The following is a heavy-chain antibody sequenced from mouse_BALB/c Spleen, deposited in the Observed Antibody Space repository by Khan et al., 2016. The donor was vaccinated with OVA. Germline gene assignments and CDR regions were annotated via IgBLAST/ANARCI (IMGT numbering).Heavy chain of an antibody. D-gene: IGHD1-1*01. CDR3: ARENYYGRGCYAMDY. V-gene: IGHV1S41*01. CDR1: GYTFTSYW. J-gene: IGHJ4*01. Sequence: DLVKPGASVKLSCKASGYTFTSYWINWIKQRPGQGLEWIGRIGPGSSTAYYNDMFKGKATLTVDTSSNTTYLQLSSLSSEDSAVYFCARENYYGRGCYAMDYWGQGVSVTVSA. CDR2: IGPGSSTA.